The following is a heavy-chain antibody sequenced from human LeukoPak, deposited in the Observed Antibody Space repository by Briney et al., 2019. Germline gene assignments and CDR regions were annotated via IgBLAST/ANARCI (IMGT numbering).Heavy chain of an antibody. CDR1: GFTFSSYG. V-gene: IGHV3-30*02. J-gene: IGHJ4*02. Sequence: GGSLRLSCAASGFTFSSYGIHWVRQAPGKGLEWVAFIGYDGSNKYYRDSVKGRFTISRDNSKNTLYLQMNSLRAEDTAVYYCAKDGYNYYVDYWGQGTLVTVSS. D-gene: IGHD5-24*01. CDR2: IGYDGSNK. CDR3: AKDGYNYYVDY.